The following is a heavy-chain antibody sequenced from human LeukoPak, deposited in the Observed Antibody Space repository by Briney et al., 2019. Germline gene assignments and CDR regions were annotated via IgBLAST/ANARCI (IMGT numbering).Heavy chain of an antibody. CDR2: MNPNSGNT. CDR1: EYTFTSYD. V-gene: IGHV1-8*01. D-gene: IGHD2-15*01. J-gene: IGHJ4*02. Sequence: ASVKVSCKASEYTFTSYDINWLRQATGQGLEWMGWMNPNSGNTGYAQKFQGRVTMTRNTSISTAYMHLSSLKSDDTAVYYCARGQRYCSGGSCYGGYLYWGQGTLVTASS. CDR3: ARGQRYCSGGSCYGGYLY.